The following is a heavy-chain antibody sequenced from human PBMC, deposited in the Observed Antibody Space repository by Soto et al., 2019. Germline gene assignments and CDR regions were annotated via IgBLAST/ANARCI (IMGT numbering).Heavy chain of an antibody. CDR2: IYYSGST. D-gene: IGHD2-15*01. V-gene: IGHV4-39*01. J-gene: IGHJ6*02. Sequence: KTSETLSLTCTVSGGSISSSSYYWGWIRQPPGKGLEWIGSIYYSGSTYYNPSLKSRVTISVDTSKNQFSLKLSSVTAADTAVYYCASSGLRRNYGMDVWGQGTTVTVSS. CDR1: GGSISSSSYY. CDR3: ASSGLRRNYGMDV.